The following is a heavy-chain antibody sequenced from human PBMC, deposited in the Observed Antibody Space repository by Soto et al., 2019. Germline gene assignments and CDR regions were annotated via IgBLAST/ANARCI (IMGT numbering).Heavy chain of an antibody. V-gene: IGHV3-23*01. CDR2: ISGSGGST. CDR1: GFTFSSYA. J-gene: IGHJ6*03. CDR3: ASTYYMDV. Sequence: EVQLLESGGGLVQPGGSLRLSCAASGFTFSSYAMSWVRQAPGKGLEWVSAISGSGGSTYYADSVKGRFTISRDNSKNALYLKMNSLGAEDTAVYYCASTYYMDVWGKGTTVTVSS.